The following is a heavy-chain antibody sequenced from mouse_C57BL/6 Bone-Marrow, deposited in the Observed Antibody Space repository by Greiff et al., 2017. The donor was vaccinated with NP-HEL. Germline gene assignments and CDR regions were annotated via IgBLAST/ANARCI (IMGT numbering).Heavy chain of an antibody. CDR2: INPSSGYT. Sequence: QVQLKESGAELAKPGASVKLSCKASGYTFTSYWMHWVKQRPGQGLEWVGYINPSSGYTKYNQKFKDKATLTADKSSSTAYMQLSSLTYEDSAVYYCASSIYYGNYDWYFDVWGTGTTVTVSS. V-gene: IGHV1-7*01. D-gene: IGHD2-1*01. CDR3: ASSIYYGNYDWYFDV. CDR1: GYTFTSYW. J-gene: IGHJ1*03.